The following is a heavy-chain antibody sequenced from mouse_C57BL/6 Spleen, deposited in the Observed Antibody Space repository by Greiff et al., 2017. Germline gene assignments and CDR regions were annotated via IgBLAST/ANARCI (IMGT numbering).Heavy chain of an antibody. J-gene: IGHJ3*01. CDR2: INPGSGGT. Sequence: QVQLQESGAELVRPGTSVKVSCKASGYAFTNSLIEWVKQRPGQGLEWIGVINPGSGGTNYNEKFKGKATLTADKSSSTAYMQLSSLTSEDSAVYFCARDGNYESFAYWGQGTLVTVSA. CDR1: GYAFTNSL. D-gene: IGHD2-1*01. CDR3: ARDGNYESFAY. V-gene: IGHV1-54*01.